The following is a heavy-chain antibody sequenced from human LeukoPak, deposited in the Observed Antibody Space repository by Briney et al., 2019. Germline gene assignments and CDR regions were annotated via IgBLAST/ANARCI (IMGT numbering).Heavy chain of an antibody. CDR2: INPNSGGT. CDR1: GYTFTGYY. D-gene: IGHD6-13*01. V-gene: IGHV1-2*02. J-gene: IGHJ3*02. Sequence: ASVKVSCKASGYTFTGYYMHWVRQAPGQGLEWMGWINPNSGGTNYAQKFQGRVTMTRGTSISTAYMELSRLRSDDTAVYYCARNPSGIAAGGPGAFDIWGQGTMVTVSS. CDR3: ARNPSGIAAGGPGAFDI.